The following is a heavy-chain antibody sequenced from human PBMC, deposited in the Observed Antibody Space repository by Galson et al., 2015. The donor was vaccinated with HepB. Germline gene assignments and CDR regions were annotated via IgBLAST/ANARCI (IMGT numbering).Heavy chain of an antibody. D-gene: IGHD3-10*01. J-gene: IGHJ3*02. CDR1: EFTIGSYW. V-gene: IGHV3-7*03. CDR3: VRASRLRFGNDAFDI. Sequence: SLRLSCAASEFTIGSYWMNWVRQAPGKGLEWVADIKQDGSEKYYVDAVEGRFTISRDNAENSLYLQMNSLRAEDTAVYYCVRASRLRFGNDAFDIWGQGTMVTVSS. CDR2: IKQDGSEK.